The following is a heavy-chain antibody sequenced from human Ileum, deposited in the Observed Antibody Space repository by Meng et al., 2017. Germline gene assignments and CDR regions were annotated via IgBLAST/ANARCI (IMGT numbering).Heavy chain of an antibody. Sequence: GESLKISCAASGFTFSDSEMNWVRQAPGKGLGGVSFISSGGDSIYYADPVRGRFSISRDNAKNSLHLQMNSLRVEDAAVCYCARGAVSDYAFLDYWGLGTLVTVSS. CDR1: GFTFSDSE. CDR3: ARGAVSDYAFLDY. CDR2: ISSGGDSI. V-gene: IGHV3-48*03. D-gene: IGHD4-17*01. J-gene: IGHJ4*02.